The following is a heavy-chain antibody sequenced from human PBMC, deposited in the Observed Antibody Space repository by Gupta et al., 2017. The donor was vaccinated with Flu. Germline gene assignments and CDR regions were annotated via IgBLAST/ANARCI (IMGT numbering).Heavy chain of an antibody. CDR1: GITSGSSA. V-gene: IGHV3-23*01. CDR2: IIDSECEE. Sequence: EVQLLESGGGLVQPGGFLRLCFAASGITSGSSAMSWVRQAPGRAPGMGLKRVAGIIDSECEEFSADSVKGRFVIARDNSKNRLYLQMNTLGDKDPASYYCAKDQVAATAMGRIGYWGQGTLVSVSS. J-gene: IGHJ4*02. CDR3: AKDQVAATAMGRIGY. D-gene: IGHD3-10*01.